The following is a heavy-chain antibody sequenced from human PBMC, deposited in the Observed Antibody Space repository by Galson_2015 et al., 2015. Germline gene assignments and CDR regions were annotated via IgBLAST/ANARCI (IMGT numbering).Heavy chain of an antibody. CDR1: GFTFSSYD. V-gene: IGHV3-48*03. D-gene: IGHD6-13*01. J-gene: IGHJ4*02. CDR3: ATPEAAAGHFFYH. CDR2: ISRIGTPI. Sequence: SMRLSCAASGFTFSSYDINWVRQAPGRGLEWVSYISRIGTPIYYADSVKGRFTISRDNAKNSLYLQMNSLRAEDTAVYYCATPEAAAGHFFYHWGQGTLVTVSS.